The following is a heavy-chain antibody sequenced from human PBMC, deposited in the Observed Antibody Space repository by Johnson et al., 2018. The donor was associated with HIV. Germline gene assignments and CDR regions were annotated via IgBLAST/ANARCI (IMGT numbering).Heavy chain of an antibody. D-gene: IGHD4-23*01. CDR1: AFTFSSYA. Sequence: QVQLVESAGGVAQPGRSLRRSCAASAFTFSSYAMHWVRQAPGEGLAWVAVISYDGSNKYYADSVQGRFTISRDNAKNSLYLQMNSLKTEDTAMYYCAGPGGSFDMWGQGTMVTVSS. CDR2: ISYDGSNK. CDR3: AGPGGSFDM. V-gene: IGHV3-30*04. J-gene: IGHJ3*02.